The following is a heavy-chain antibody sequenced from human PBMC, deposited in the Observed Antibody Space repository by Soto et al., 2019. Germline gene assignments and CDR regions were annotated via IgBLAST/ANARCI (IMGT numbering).Heavy chain of an antibody. CDR1: GFTFSSYW. Sequence: PGGSLRLSCAASGFTFSSYWMSWVRQAPGKGLEWVANMKQDGSEKYYVDSVKGRFTISRDNAKNSLYLQMNSLRAEDTAVYYCARANYYGSGSETHFDYWGQGTLVTVSS. CDR3: ARANYYGSGSETHFDY. J-gene: IGHJ4*02. V-gene: IGHV3-7*03. CDR2: MKQDGSEK. D-gene: IGHD3-10*01.